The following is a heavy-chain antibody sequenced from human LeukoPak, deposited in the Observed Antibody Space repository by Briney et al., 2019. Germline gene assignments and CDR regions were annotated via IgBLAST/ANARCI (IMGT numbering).Heavy chain of an antibody. D-gene: IGHD3-3*01. V-gene: IGHV4-31*03. CDR2: TYYSGST. Sequence: SQTLSLTCTVSGGSISSGGYYWSWIRQHPGKGQEWIGYTYYSGSTYYNPSLKSRVTISVDTSKNQFSLKLSSVTAADTAVYYCARLLHDFWSGYPLGMDVWGQGTTVTVSS. J-gene: IGHJ6*02. CDR3: ARLLHDFWSGYPLGMDV. CDR1: GGSISSGGYY.